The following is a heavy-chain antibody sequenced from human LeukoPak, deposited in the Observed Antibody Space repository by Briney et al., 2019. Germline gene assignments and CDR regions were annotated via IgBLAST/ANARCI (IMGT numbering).Heavy chain of an antibody. J-gene: IGHJ4*02. CDR1: GGSISSSSYY. CDR2: INYSGTT. CDR3: ARVDIAVVPSANFDY. V-gene: IGHV4-39*01. Sequence: PSETLSLTCTVSGGSISSSSYYWGWIRPPPGKGLEWIGSINYSGTTYYNPSPKSRVTISVDTSKNQFSLKLSSVTAADTAVYYCARVDIAVVPSANFDYWGQGTLVTVSS. D-gene: IGHD2-2*01.